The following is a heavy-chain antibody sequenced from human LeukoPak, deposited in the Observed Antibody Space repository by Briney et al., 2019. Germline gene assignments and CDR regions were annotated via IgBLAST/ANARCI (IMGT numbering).Heavy chain of an antibody. D-gene: IGHD3-10*01. CDR1: GFTFSDYA. CDR3: AKDRDTWFDAFDI. J-gene: IGHJ3*02. CDR2: INYNGEST. V-gene: IGHV3-23*01. Sequence: GGSLRLSCAASGFTFSDYAVSWVRQAPGKGLEWVSGINYNGESTYYADSVKGRFTVSRDNSKKTVYLQMNSLRADDTAVFYCAKDRDTWFDAFDIWGQGTEVTVSS.